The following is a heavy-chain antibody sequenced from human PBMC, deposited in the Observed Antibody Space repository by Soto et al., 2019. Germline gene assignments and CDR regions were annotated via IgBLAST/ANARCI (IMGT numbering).Heavy chain of an antibody. CDR2: MNPNSGNT. CDR3: ARGSLSRYFDWLLLNYYGMDV. CDR1: GYTFTSYD. V-gene: IGHV1-8*01. J-gene: IGHJ6*02. Sequence: RSSVKVSCKASGYTFTSYDINWVRQATGQGREWMGWMNPNSGNTGYAQKFQGRVTMTRNTSISTAYMELSSLRSEDTAVYYCARGSLSRYFDWLLLNYYGMDVCGQGTTVTVSS. D-gene: IGHD3-9*01.